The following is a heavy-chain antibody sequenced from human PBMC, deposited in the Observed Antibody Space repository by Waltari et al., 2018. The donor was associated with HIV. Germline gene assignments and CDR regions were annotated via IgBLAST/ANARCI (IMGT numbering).Heavy chain of an antibody. V-gene: IGHV1-69*01. CDR1: GGTFSSYA. CDR3: ARGETSGGSYYYYGMDV. Sequence: QVQLVQSGAEVKKPGSSVKVSCKASGGTFSSYAISWVRQAPGQGREWMGGIIAMFGTTDYAQKVQGRVTVTADESTSTAYMELSSLRSEETAVYYCARGETSGGSYYYYGMDVWGQGTTVTVSS. CDR2: IIAMFGTT. D-gene: IGHD3-10*01. J-gene: IGHJ6*02.